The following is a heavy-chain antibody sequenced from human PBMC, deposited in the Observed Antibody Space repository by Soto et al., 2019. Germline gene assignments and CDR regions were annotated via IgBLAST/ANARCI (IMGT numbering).Heavy chain of an antibody. D-gene: IGHD6-19*01. Sequence: QVQLQESGPGLVKPSEPLSLTCTVSGGSISSYYWSWIRQPPGKGLEWIGYIYYSGSTNYNPSLKSRVTISVDTSKNQFSLKLSSVTAADTAVYYCARRYSSGFDSWGQGTLVTVSS. CDR3: ARRYSSGFDS. J-gene: IGHJ4*02. CDR1: GGSISSYY. V-gene: IGHV4-59*01. CDR2: IYYSGST.